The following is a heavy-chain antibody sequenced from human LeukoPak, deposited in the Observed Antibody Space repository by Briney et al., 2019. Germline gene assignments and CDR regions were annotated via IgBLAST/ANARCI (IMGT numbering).Heavy chain of an antibody. J-gene: IGHJ3*02. CDR3: VREYCSGGSCSDAFDI. D-gene: IGHD2-15*01. CDR1: GFTFSSYS. Sequence: RGSLRLSCAASGFTFSSYSMNWVRQAPGKGLEWVSSISGSSSYIYYADSVKGRFTISRDNAKNSLYLQMNSLRAEDTALYYCVREYCSGGSCSDAFDIWGQGTMVTVSS. CDR2: ISGSSSYI. V-gene: IGHV3-21*01.